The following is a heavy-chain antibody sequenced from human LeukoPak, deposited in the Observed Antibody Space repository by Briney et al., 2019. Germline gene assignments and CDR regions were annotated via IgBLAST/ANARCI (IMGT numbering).Heavy chain of an antibody. CDR2: ISYDGSNK. J-gene: IGHJ4*02. D-gene: IGHD3-10*01. CDR1: GFTFSSYS. CDR3: PRDVGSSNYFDY. Sequence: PGRSLRLSCAASGFTFSSYSMYRVRQAPGKGLEWVAVISYDGSNKYYADSVKGRFTISRDNSKNTLFLQMNSLRAEDTAVYYCPRDVGSSNYFDYWGQGTLVTVSA. V-gene: IGHV3-30*04.